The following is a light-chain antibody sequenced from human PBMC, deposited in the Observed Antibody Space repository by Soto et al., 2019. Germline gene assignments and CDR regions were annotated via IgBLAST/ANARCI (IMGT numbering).Light chain of an antibody. Sequence: MTQSPRPLPVISGHPAPIFCTSSRSLLHSNGYSYLDWYLQKPGQSPRLLIYLGSNRASGVPDRISGGGSGTDFTLKISRVEAEDFGVYYCMQAVRSSRTFGQGTKVDIK. V-gene: IGKV2-28*01. CDR1: RSLLHSNGYSY. J-gene: IGKJ1*01. CDR3: MQAVRSSRT. CDR2: LGS.